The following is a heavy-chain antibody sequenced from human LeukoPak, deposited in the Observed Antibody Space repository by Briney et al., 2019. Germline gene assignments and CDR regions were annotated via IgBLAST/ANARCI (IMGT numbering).Heavy chain of an antibody. CDR3: ARDTRGESDY. Sequence: GGSLRLSCAASGFTFSTYAMTWVRQAPGKGLEWVSTISGSDGSTYYADSVKGRFSISRDNSKNTLYLQMNSLRAEDTAMYYCARDTRGESDYWGHGTLVTVSS. D-gene: IGHD2-2*01. CDR2: ISGSDGST. CDR1: GFTFSTYA. V-gene: IGHV3-23*01. J-gene: IGHJ4*01.